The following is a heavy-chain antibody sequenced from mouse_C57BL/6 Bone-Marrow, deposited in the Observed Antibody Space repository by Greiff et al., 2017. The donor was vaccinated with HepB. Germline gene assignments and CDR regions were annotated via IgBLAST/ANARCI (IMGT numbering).Heavy chain of an antibody. CDR1: GYTFTDYE. J-gene: IGHJ1*03. Sequence: QVQLQQSGAELVRPGASVTLSCKASGYTFTDYEMHWVKQTPVHGLEWIGAIDPETGGTAYNQKFKGKAILTADKSSSTAYMELRSLTSEDSAVYYCTRLATVVPYWYFDVWGTGTTVTVSS. D-gene: IGHD1-1*01. CDR3: TRLATVVPYWYFDV. V-gene: IGHV1-15*01. CDR2: IDPETGGT.